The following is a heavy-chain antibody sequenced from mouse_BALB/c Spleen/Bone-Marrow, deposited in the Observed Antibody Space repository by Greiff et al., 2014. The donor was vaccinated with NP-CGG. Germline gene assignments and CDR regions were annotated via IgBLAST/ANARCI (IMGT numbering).Heavy chain of an antibody. CDR2: INPYNDGT. Sequence: EVKLEQSGPELVKPGASVKMSCKASGYTFTSYVMHWVKQKPGQGLEWIGYINPYNDGTKYNEKFKGKATLTSDKSSSTAYMELSSLTADDSAVYYCSREGVDYFDYWGQGTTLTVSS. V-gene: IGHV1-14*01. J-gene: IGHJ2*01. CDR3: SREGVDYFDY. CDR1: GYTFTSYV.